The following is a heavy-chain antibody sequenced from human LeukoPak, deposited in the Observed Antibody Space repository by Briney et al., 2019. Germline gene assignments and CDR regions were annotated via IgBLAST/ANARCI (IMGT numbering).Heavy chain of an antibody. Sequence: PSETLSLTCTVSGYSISSGYYWGWIRQPPGKGLEWIGSIYHSGSTYYNPSLKSRVTISVDTSKNQFSLKLSSVTAADTAVYYCAREWNSGYAYWGQGTLVTVSS. CDR1: GYSISSGYY. V-gene: IGHV4-38-2*02. CDR3: AREWNSGYAY. CDR2: IYHSGST. D-gene: IGHD5-12*01. J-gene: IGHJ4*02.